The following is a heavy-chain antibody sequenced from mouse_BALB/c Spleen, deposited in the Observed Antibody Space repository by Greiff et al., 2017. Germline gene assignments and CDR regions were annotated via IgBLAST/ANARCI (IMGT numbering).Heavy chain of an antibody. Sequence: QVQLQQSGPGLVAPSQSLSITCTVSGFSLTSYDISWIRQPPGKGLEWLGVIWTGGGTNYNSAFMSRLSISKDNSKSQVFLKMNSLQTDDTAIYYCVRDKEVRRLAWFAYWGQGTLVTVSA. D-gene: IGHD2-14*01. J-gene: IGHJ3*01. CDR2: IWTGGGT. V-gene: IGHV2-9-2*01. CDR3: VRDKEVRRLAWFAY. CDR1: GFSLTSYD.